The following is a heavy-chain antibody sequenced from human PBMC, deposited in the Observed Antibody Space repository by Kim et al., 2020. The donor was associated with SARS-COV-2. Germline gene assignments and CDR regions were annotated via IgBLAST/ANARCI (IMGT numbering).Heavy chain of an antibody. Sequence: GGSLRLSCSASGFIFSDYAMHWVRQAPGKGLEYVSAIGGTGARTYYADSVKGRFTISRDNSKNTLYLQMSSLRPEDTAVYYCVSLYCGGDCNYWGQGTLV. J-gene: IGHJ4*02. CDR1: GFIFSDYA. CDR2: IGGTGART. D-gene: IGHD2-21*02. CDR3: VSLYCGGDCNY. V-gene: IGHV3-64D*09.